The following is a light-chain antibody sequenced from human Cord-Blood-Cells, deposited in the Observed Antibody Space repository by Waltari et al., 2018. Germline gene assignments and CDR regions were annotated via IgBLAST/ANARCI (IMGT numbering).Light chain of an antibody. CDR1: QGISSY. CDR3: QQYYSYPRT. CDR2: AAS. V-gene: IGKV1-8*01. J-gene: IGKJ5*01. Sequence: AIRMTQSTFSFSASTGDRVTITCRASQGISSYLAWYQQKPGKAPKLLIYAASSLQSGVPSRFSGSGSGTDFTLTISCLQSEDFATYYCQQYYSYPRTFGQGTRLEIK.